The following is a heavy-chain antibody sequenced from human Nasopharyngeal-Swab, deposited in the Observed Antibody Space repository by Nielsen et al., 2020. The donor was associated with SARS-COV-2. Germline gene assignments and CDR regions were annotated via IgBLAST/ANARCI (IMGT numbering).Heavy chain of an antibody. Sequence: VRQAPGKGLEWVSGISWNSGSIGYADSVKGRFTISRDNAKNSLYLQMNSLRAEDTAVYYCARDGYSSSSSYYYYYGMDVWGQGTTVTVSS. CDR2: ISWNSGSI. CDR3: ARDGYSSSSSYYYYYGMDV. J-gene: IGHJ6*02. D-gene: IGHD6-6*01. V-gene: IGHV3-9*01.